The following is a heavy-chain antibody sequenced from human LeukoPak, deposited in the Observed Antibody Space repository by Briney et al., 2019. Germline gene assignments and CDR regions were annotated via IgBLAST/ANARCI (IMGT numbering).Heavy chain of an antibody. CDR1: GYTFTGYY. CDR2: INPSGGST. J-gene: IGHJ6*02. CDR3: ASSSGGHYYYYGMDV. D-gene: IGHD3-10*01. V-gene: IGHV1-46*01. Sequence: ASVKVSCKASGYTFTGYYMHWVRQAPGQGLEWMGIINPSGGSTSYAQKFQGRVTMTRDTSTSTVYMELSSLRSEDTAVYYCASSSGGHYYYYGMDVWGQGTTVTVSS.